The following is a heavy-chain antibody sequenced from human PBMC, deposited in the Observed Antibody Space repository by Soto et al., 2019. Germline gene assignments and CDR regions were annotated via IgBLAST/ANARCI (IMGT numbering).Heavy chain of an antibody. V-gene: IGHV3-23*01. Sequence: GGSLRLSCAASGFTFSSYAMSWVRQAPGKGLELVSAISGSGGGTYYADSVKGRFTISRDNSKNTLYLQMNSLRGEDTALYYCAKDGAIAAADYFFDYWGQGSLVTVSS. J-gene: IGHJ4*02. CDR1: GFTFSSYA. CDR3: AKDGAIAAADYFFDY. CDR2: ISGSGGGT. D-gene: IGHD6-13*01.